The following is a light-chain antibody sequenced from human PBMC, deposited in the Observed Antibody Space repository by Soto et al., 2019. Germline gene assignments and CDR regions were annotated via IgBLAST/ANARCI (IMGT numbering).Light chain of an antibody. Sequence: DIQMTQSPSSLSASVGDRVTITCRATQSISSYLNWYQQQPGEAPKLLIYAASILQSGVPSRFSGSGSGTDFTLTISSLQPEDFATYFYQQTFNTPRTFGQGTELEIK. CDR2: AAS. J-gene: IGKJ2*01. V-gene: IGKV1-39*01. CDR3: QQTFNTPRT. CDR1: QSISSY.